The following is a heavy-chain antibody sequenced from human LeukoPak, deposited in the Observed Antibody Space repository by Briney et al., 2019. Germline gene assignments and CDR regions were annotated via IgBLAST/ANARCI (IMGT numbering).Heavy chain of an antibody. CDR3: ATSGVLAAIHDAFDI. CDR1: GYTFTGYY. J-gene: IGHJ3*02. CDR2: INPNSGGT. D-gene: IGHD2-2*02. V-gene: IGHV1-2*02. Sequence: ASVKLSFKASGYTFTGYYMHWVRQAPGQGLEWMGWINPNSGGTNYAQKFQGRVTMTRDTSISTAYMELSRLRSDDTAVYYCATSGVLAAIHDAFDIWGQGTMVTVSS.